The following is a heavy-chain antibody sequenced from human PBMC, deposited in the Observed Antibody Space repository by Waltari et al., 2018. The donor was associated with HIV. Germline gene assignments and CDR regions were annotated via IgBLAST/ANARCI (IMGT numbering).Heavy chain of an antibody. V-gene: IGHV3-49*03. CDR2: IRSKAYGGTT. D-gene: IGHD3-3*01. J-gene: IGHJ4*02. Sequence: EVQLVESGGGLVQPGRSLSLSCTASGFTFGDSVMSWFRQAPGKGLEWVGFIRSKAYGGTTEYAASVKGRFTISRDDSKSIAYLQMNSLKTEDTAVYYCTRDGLYYDFWSGYPGYWGQGTLVTVSS. CDR1: GFTFGDSV. CDR3: TRDGLYYDFWSGYPGY.